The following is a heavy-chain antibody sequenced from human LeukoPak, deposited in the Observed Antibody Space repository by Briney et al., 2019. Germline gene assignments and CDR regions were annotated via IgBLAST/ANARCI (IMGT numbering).Heavy chain of an antibody. D-gene: IGHD3-22*01. V-gene: IGHV3-23*01. J-gene: IGHJ4*02. Sequence: GGSLRLSCTASGFTFSTYDMSWVRQAPGKGLEWVSTVRVNGRSTYYADSVKGRFTISRDNSKNTLYLQMNSLRAEDTAVYYCARASGYDSSGSDYWGQGTLVTVSS. CDR3: ARASGYDSSGSDY. CDR1: GFTFSTYD. CDR2: VRVNGRST.